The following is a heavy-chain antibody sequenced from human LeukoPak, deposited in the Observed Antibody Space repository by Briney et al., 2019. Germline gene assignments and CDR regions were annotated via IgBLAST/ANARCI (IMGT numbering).Heavy chain of an antibody. J-gene: IGHJ4*02. CDR2: LYTGGST. D-gene: IGHD3-10*01. CDR1: GFTVSNNY. Sequence: GGSLRLSCAASGFTVSNNYMSWVRQAPGKGLEWVSVLYTGGSTYYADSVKGRFTISRDNAKNSLYLQMDSLRAEDAAVYYCARGPPYGSGSYSDYWGQGTLVTVSS. CDR3: ARGPPYGSGSYSDY. V-gene: IGHV3-53*01.